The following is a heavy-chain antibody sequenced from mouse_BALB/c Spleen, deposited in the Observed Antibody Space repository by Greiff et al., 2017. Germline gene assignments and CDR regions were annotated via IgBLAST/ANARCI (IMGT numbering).Heavy chain of an antibody. CDR2: IRLKSDNYAT. Sequence: EVQRVESGGGLVQPGGSMKLSCVASGFTFSSYWMSWVRQSPEKGLEWVAEIRLKSDNYATHYAESVKGKFTISRDDSKSRLYLQMNSLRAEDTGIYYCTASYYGNYGFAYWGQGTLVTVSA. CDR1: GFTFSSYW. V-gene: IGHV6-3*01. D-gene: IGHD2-10*01. J-gene: IGHJ3*01. CDR3: TASYYGNYGFAY.